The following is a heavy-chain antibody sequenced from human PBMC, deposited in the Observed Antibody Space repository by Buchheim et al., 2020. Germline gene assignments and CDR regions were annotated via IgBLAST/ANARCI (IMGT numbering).Heavy chain of an antibody. CDR1: EFTFSSYA. D-gene: IGHD3-22*01. CDR2: ISYDGSNK. Sequence: QVQLVESGGGVVQPGRSLRLSCAASEFTFSSYAMHWARQAPGKGLEWVAVISYDGSNKYYADSVKGRFTISRDNSKNTLYLQMNSLRAEDTAVYYCARGRGYYDSSGYYGAGFDYWGQGTL. CDR3: ARGRGYYDSSGYYGAGFDY. V-gene: IGHV3-30-3*01. J-gene: IGHJ4*02.